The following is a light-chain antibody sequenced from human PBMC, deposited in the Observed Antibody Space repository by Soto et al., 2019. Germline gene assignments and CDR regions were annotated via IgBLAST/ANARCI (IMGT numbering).Light chain of an antibody. CDR1: KLGDKY. CDR2: QDS. V-gene: IGLV3-1*01. CDR3: QAWDCSTAEVV. J-gene: IGLJ2*01. Sequence: SYELTQPPSVSVSPGQTASITCPGDKLGDKYACWYQQKPGQSPVLVIYQDSKRPSGIPERFSGSNSGNTATLTISGTQPMDEADYYCQAWDCSTAEVVFGGGTKVTVL.